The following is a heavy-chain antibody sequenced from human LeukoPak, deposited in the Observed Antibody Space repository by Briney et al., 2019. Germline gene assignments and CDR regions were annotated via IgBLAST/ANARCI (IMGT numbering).Heavy chain of an antibody. CDR1: GGTFSSYA. D-gene: IGHD6-13*01. V-gene: IGHV1-69*13. Sequence: SVKVSCKASGGTFSSYAISWVPQAPGQGLERMGGIIPIFGTANYAQKFQGRVTITADETTSTAYMELSSLRSEDTAVYYCARGPGYSMSNFDYWGQGTLVTVSS. CDR2: IIPIFGTA. J-gene: IGHJ4*02. CDR3: ARGPGYSMSNFDY.